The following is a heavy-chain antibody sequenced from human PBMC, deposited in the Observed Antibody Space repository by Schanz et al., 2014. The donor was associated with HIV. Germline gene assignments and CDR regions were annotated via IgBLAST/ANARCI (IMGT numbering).Heavy chain of an antibody. CDR2: ISDTGTTT. V-gene: IGHV3-11*01. D-gene: IGHD6-13*01. Sequence: VQLLESGGGLVKPGGSLRLSCAASGFTFNDYYMTWIRQAPGKGLEWVSYISDTGTTTYYADSVNGRFTIARDNAKNSMFLQMNSMRGNDTAVYYCAREKDLGYSSTLGFWGQGTLVTVSS. J-gene: IGHJ4*02. CDR1: GFTFNDYY. CDR3: AREKDLGYSSTLGF.